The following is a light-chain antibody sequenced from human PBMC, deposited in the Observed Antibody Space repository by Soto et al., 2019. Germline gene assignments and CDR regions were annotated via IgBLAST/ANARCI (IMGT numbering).Light chain of an antibody. J-gene: IGKJ3*01. V-gene: IGKV3-11*01. CDR2: DAS. Sequence: EIVLTQSPATLSLSPGERATLSCRASQSVSSYLAWYQQKPGQAPRLLIYDASNRATGIPARFSGSRSGTNFTLTISSLEPEDFAVYYCQQRSNWPGFTFGPGTKVDIK. CDR3: QQRSNWPGFT. CDR1: QSVSSY.